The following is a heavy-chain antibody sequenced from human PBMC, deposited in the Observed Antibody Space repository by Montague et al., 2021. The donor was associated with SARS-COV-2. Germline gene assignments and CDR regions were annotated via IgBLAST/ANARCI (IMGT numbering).Heavy chain of an antibody. CDR1: SDSINSYY. D-gene: IGHD4/OR15-4a*01. Sequence: SETLSLTCTVSSDSINSYYWGWIRQPPGKRLEWLGYVYYSGTTNYNPSLNSRIAISVDTSKNQFSLRVDPVTAADTAIYYCATLAQSNGDFWGRGAVVTV. V-gene: IGHV4-59*08. CDR3: ATLAQSNGDF. CDR2: VYYSGTT. J-gene: IGHJ4*02.